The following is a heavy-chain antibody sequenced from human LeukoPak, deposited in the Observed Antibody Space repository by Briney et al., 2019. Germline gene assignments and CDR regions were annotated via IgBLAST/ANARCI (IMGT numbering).Heavy chain of an antibody. CDR2: ISGSGSML. V-gene: IGHV3-11*04. Sequence: PGGSLRLSCAASGFTFSDYYMSWVRQAPGKGLEWVSYISGSGSMLHYADSVKGRSTISRDNAKNSLYLQMSTLRAEDTAVYYCARDSEDSPSNDRKWVRVRGPYDGMDVWGQGTTVTVSS. CDR1: GFTFSDYY. J-gene: IGHJ6*02. D-gene: IGHD3-10*01. CDR3: ARDSEDSPSNDRKWVRVRGPYDGMDV.